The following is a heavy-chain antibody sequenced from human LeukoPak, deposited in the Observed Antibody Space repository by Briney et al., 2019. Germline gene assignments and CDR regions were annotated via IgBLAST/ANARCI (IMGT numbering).Heavy chain of an antibody. Sequence: PGGSLRLSCAASGFTFSSYAMSWVRQAPGKGLEWVSAISGSGGSTYYADSVKGRFTISRDNSKNTLYLQMNSLRAEDTAVYYCAKGLSVTMIVVVINFDYWGQGTLVTVSS. CDR2: ISGSGGST. D-gene: IGHD3-22*01. J-gene: IGHJ4*02. V-gene: IGHV3-23*01. CDR3: AKGLSVTMIVVVINFDY. CDR1: GFTFSSYA.